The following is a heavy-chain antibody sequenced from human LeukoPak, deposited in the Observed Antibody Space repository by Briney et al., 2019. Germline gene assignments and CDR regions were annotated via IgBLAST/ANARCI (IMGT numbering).Heavy chain of an antibody. CDR2: IKQDGSEK. D-gene: IGHD1-1*01. J-gene: IGHJ4*02. CDR1: GFTLSRYW. CDR3: GAGTAWGIFDY. V-gene: IGHV3-7*01. Sequence: GGSLRLSCAPSGFTLSRYWMSCVRQAPGKGLEWVTNIKQDGSEKFYVDSVKRRFTISRENAKNSMYLQMNSLRAEHTAVYYCGAGTAWGIFDYWGQGTLVTVSS.